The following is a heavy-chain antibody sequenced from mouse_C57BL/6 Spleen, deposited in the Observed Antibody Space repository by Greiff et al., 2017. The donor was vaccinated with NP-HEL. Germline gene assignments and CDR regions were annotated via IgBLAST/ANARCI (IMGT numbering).Heavy chain of an antibody. V-gene: IGHV1-26*01. D-gene: IGHD2-3*01. Sequence: EVQLQQSGPELVKPGASVKISCKASGYTFTDYYMNWVKQSHGKSLEWIGYINPNNGGTRYNQKFKGKATLTVDKSSSTAYMELRRLTSDDSAVYYCAREDGYRWYFDVWGTGTTVTVSS. CDR2: INPNNGGT. CDR1: GYTFTDYY. CDR3: AREDGYRWYFDV. J-gene: IGHJ1*03.